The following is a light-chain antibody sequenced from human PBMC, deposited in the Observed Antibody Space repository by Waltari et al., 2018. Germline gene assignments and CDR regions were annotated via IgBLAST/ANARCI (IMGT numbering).Light chain of an antibody. V-gene: IGKV1-5*03. J-gene: IGKJ1*01. CDR2: KAS. Sequence: DIQMTQSPSTLSASVGDRVTITCRASQSFSTWLAWYQQKPGKPPRLLIYKASTLDSGVPSRFSGSGSGSEFTLTITSLQPDDFATYFCQQYNSYEWTFGQGTKVAIK. CDR3: QQYNSYEWT. CDR1: QSFSTW.